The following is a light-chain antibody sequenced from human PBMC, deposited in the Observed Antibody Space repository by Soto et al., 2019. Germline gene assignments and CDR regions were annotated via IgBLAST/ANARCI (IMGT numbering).Light chain of an antibody. V-gene: IGLV2-11*01. CDR2: DVS. J-gene: IGLJ1*01. CDR3: CSYAGSPEI. CDR1: GSDVGGYNY. Sequence: QSALTQPRSVSGSPGQSVTISCTGTGSDVGGYNYVSWYQQHPGKAPKLMIYDVSKRPSGVPDRFSGSKSGNTASLTISGLQAEDEADYYCCSYAGSPEIFGTGTKLTVL.